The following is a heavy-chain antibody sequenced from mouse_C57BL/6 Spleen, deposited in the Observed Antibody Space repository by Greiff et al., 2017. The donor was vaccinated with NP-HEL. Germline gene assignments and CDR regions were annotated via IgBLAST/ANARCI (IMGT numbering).Heavy chain of an antibody. CDR1: GYTFTSYW. D-gene: IGHD1-1*01. J-gene: IGHJ4*01. CDR3: ARLLREDYAMDY. CDR2: IDPSDSYT. Sequence: QVQLQQPGAELVKPGASVKLSCKASGYTFTSYWMQWVKQRPGQGLEWIGEIDPSDSYTNYNQKFKGKATLTVDTSSSPAYMQLSSLTSEDSAVYYCARLLREDYAMDYWGQGTSVTVSS. V-gene: IGHV1-50*01.